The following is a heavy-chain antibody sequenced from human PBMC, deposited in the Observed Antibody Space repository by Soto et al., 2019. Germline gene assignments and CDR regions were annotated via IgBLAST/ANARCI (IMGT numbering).Heavy chain of an antibody. CDR1: GFTFSIYA. CDR3: AKSQPPLRYFDWYFDY. Sequence: GGSLRLSFAASGFTFSIYAMSWVRQAPGKGLEWVSAISGSGGSTYYADSVKGRFTISRDNSKNTLYLQMNSLRAEDTAVYYCAKSQPPLRYFDWYFDYWGQGTLVTVSS. J-gene: IGHJ4*02. D-gene: IGHD3-9*01. CDR2: ISGSGGST. V-gene: IGHV3-23*01.